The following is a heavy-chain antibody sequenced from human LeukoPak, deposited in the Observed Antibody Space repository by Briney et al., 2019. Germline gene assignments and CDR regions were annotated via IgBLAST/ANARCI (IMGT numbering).Heavy chain of an antibody. J-gene: IGHJ6*03. CDR3: AREGGTTVTTDYYYYYMDV. Sequence: GASVKVSCKASGYTFTSYYMHWVRQAPGQGLEWMGIINPSGGSTSYAQKFQGRVTMTRDMSTSTVYMGLSSLRSEDTAVYYCAREGGTTVTTDYYYYYMDVWGKGTTVTVSS. CDR2: INPSGGST. D-gene: IGHD4-17*01. V-gene: IGHV1-46*01. CDR1: GYTFTSYY.